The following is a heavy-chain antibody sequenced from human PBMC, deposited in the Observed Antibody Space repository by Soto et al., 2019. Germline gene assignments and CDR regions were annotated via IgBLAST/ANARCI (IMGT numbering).Heavy chain of an antibody. V-gene: IGHV4-31*03. CDR1: GGSISSGGYY. Sequence: SESLSLTCTFSGGSISSGGYYWSWIRQHPGKGLEWIGYIYYSGSTYYNPSLKSRVTISVDTSKNQFSLKLSSVTAADTAVYYWAGVLVRASAGMASWGNGTRVTIP. D-gene: IGHD3-16*02. CDR2: IYYSGST. CDR3: AGVLVRASAGMAS. J-gene: IGHJ6*04.